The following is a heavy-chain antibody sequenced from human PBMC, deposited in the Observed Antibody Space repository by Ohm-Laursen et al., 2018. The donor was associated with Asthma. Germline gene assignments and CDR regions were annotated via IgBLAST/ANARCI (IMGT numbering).Heavy chain of an antibody. CDR3: ARDRDNYDFWSSYFVSPYYYYYGMDV. D-gene: IGHD3-3*01. CDR2: ISYDGSNK. V-gene: IGHV3-30*03. CDR1: GFTFSSYG. Sequence: SLRLSCAASGFTFSSYGMHWVRQAPGKGLEWVAVISYDGSNKYYADSVKGRFTISRDNSKNTLYLQMNSLRAGDTAVYYCARDRDNYDFWSSYFVSPYYYYYGMDVWGQGTTVTVSS. J-gene: IGHJ6*02.